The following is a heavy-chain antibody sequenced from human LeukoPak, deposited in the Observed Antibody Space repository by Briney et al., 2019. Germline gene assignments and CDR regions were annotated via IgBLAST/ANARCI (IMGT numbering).Heavy chain of an antibody. CDR1: GASISSGYW. V-gene: IGHV4-4*02. CDR2: IYHSGST. D-gene: IGHD3-10*01. Sequence: SETLSLTCAVSGASISSGYWWSWARQAPGKGLEWIGEIYHSGSTNHNPSLKSRVTISVDKSKSQFSLNLNSVTAADTAVYYCARDDTGVIRGIRFHYWGQGTLVTVSS. J-gene: IGHJ4*02. CDR3: ARDDTGVIRGIRFHY.